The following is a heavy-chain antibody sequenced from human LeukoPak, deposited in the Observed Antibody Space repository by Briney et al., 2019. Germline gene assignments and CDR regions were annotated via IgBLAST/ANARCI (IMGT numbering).Heavy chain of an antibody. CDR3: ARATQPGFDP. V-gene: IGHV3-48*01. CDR2: ISSYSGAR. J-gene: IGHJ5*02. D-gene: IGHD2-15*01. CDR1: GLTFSMYS. Sequence: GGSLRLSCGAYGLTFSMYSMNWVSQAPGKGRELVLYISSYSGARYYSDSVKGLFTISRDNANNSLYLQMNSLRAEDTAVYYCARATQPGFDPWGQGTLVTVSS.